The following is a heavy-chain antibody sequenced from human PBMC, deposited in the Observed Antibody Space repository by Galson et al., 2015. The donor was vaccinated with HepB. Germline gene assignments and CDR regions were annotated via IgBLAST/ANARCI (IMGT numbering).Heavy chain of an antibody. J-gene: IGHJ4*02. CDR3: AKDFQWNFDL. D-gene: IGHD3-9*01. CDR2: ISPDGSIA. CDR1: GFTFSDHN. Sequence: SLRLSCAASGFTFSDHNMRWVRQAPVKGLEWLAIISPDGSIAYYADSVRGQFTISRDNSKNRLFLQMDGLRPEDTAMYYCAKDFQWNFDLWGQGTLVTVSS. V-gene: IGHV3-30*13.